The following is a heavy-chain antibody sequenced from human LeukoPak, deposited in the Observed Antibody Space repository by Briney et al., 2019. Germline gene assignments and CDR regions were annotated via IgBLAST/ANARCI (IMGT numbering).Heavy chain of an antibody. Sequence: PGRALRLSCAASGFTFSSYAMHWVRQGPGKGLEWVAVISYDGSNKYYADSVKGRFTISRDNSKNTLYLQMNSLRAEDTAVYYCARDYYSSGYYYGMDVWGQGTTVTVSS. CDR1: GFTFSSYA. CDR2: ISYDGSNK. CDR3: ARDYYSSGYYYGMDV. D-gene: IGHD3-22*01. V-gene: IGHV3-30-3*01. J-gene: IGHJ6*02.